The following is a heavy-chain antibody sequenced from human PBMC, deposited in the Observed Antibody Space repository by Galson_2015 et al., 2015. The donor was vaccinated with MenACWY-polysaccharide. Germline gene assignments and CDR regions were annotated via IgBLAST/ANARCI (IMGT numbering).Heavy chain of an antibody. D-gene: IGHD2-15*01. CDR1: GLRVGGSG. CDR2: NQYAGRCE. Sequence: SLIIGDEASGLRVGGSGMQRVRQAPGLRVEWAALNQYAGRCEVLVDCVQGRLTISRHNSQDILFLEMNSLRAEDTAVYYCAREGSRIVFHAFDVWGQGTMVIVSS. J-gene: IGHJ3*01. V-gene: IGHV3-33*01. CDR3: AREGSRIVFHAFDV.